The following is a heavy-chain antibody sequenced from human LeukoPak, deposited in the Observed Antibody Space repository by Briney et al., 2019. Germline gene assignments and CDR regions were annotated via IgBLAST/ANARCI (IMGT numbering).Heavy chain of an antibody. J-gene: IGHJ4*02. V-gene: IGHV3-23*01. CDR1: GFTFSNYA. Sequence: GGSLRLSCAASGFTFSNYAVMWVRQAPGQGLEWVSAISGSGGSTYYADSVKGRFTISRDNSKNTLYLQMNSLRAEDTAVYYCAKHRELRYFDWLKGGFDYWGQGTLVTVSS. D-gene: IGHD3-9*01. CDR2: ISGSGGST. CDR3: AKHRELRYFDWLKGGFDY.